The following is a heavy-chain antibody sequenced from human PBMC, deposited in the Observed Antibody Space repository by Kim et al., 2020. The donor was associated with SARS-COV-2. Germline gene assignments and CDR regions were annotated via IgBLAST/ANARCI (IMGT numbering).Heavy chain of an antibody. CDR1: GFIVSSNH. J-gene: IGHJ1*01. Sequence: GGSLRLSCAASGFIVSSNHMTWVRQAPGKGLEWVSIIYADGRTFYADSVEGRFTISRDSSKKTLYLQMNSLRADDTAVYYCARDGTYRLENWGQGTLIT. V-gene: IGHV3-53*01. D-gene: IGHD1-26*01. CDR3: ARDGTYRLEN. CDR2: IYADGRT.